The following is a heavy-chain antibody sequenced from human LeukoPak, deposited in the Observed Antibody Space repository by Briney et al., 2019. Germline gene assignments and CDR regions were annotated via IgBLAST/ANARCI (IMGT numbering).Heavy chain of an antibody. CDR3: ARGGSSSWYNYYYGMDV. V-gene: IGHV3-11*01. CDR2: ISSSGSTI. Sequence: GGSLRLSCAASGFTFSDNYMSWIRQAPGKGLEWVSYISSSGSTIYYADSVKGRFTISRDNAKNSLYLQMNSLRAEDTAVYYCARGGSSSWYNYYYGMDVWGQGTTVTVSS. D-gene: IGHD6-13*01. J-gene: IGHJ6*02. CDR1: GFTFSDNY.